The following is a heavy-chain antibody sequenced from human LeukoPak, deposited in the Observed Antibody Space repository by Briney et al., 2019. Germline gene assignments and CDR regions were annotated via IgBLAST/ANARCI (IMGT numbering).Heavy chain of an antibody. J-gene: IGHJ6*02. D-gene: IGHD3-16*01. CDR2: VYFSGST. CDR1: GGSISSSSYY. Sequence: KPSETLSLTCTVSGGSISSSSYYWGWIRQPPGKGLEWVGSVYFSGSTYYNPSLKSRVTISVDTSKNQFSLKLSSVTAADTAVYYCARLSGFLGDYYGMDVWGQGTTVTVSS. V-gene: IGHV4-39*07. CDR3: ARLSGFLGDYYGMDV.